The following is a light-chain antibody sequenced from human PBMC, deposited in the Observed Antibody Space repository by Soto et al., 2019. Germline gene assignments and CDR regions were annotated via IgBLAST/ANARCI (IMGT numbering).Light chain of an antibody. Sequence: QSALTQPRSVSGSPGQSVTICCNGTSSDVGGYNYVSWYQQHPGKAPKLVIYDVSKRPSGVPDRFSGSKSGNTASLTVSGLQAEDEADYSCSSYARTYTQRVFGGGTKLTVL. CDR3: SSYARTYTQRV. J-gene: IGLJ3*02. CDR1: SSDVGGYNY. V-gene: IGLV2-11*01. CDR2: DVS.